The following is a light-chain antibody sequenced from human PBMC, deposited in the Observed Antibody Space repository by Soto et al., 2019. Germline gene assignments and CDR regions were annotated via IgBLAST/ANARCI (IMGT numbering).Light chain of an antibody. CDR1: SSDVGAYNY. CDR2: EVS. CDR3: SSYTTSSSYV. V-gene: IGLV2-8*01. Sequence: QSALTQPPSASGSVGQSVTISCTGTSSDVGAYNYVSWYQQHPGKAPKLTIYEVSKRPSGVPDRFSGSKSGYTASLTVSGLQAEDEADYYCSSYTTSSSYVFGTGTKVTVL. J-gene: IGLJ1*01.